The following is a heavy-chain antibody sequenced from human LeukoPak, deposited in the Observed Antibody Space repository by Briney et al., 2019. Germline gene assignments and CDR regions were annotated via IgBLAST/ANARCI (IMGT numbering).Heavy chain of an antibody. CDR1: GFTFSSFA. V-gene: IGHV3-23*01. J-gene: IGHJ4*02. Sequence: GGSLRLSCAASGFTFSSFAMSWVRQAPGKGLEWVSSITDSGDGTYYADSVKGRFTISRDDSKKTLYLQMNSLRAEDTAVYYCAKDSPVATRWGQGTLVTVSS. CDR3: AKDSPVATR. D-gene: IGHD2-15*01. CDR2: ITDSGDGT.